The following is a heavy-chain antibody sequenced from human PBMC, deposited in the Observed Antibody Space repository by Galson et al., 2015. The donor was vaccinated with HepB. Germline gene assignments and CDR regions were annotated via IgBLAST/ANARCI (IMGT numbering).Heavy chain of an antibody. CDR1: GFTFRNYW. CDR2: LNGDGSGT. V-gene: IGHV3-74*01. D-gene: IGHD2-15*01. Sequence: SLRLSCAASGFTFRNYWMHWVRRAPGKGLVWVSRLNGDGSGTIYADPVKGRFSISRDNSKNTLYLQMNSLRAEDTAVYYCAREGSRIVFHAFDIWGQGTLVTVSS. J-gene: IGHJ3*02. CDR3: AREGSRIVFHAFDI.